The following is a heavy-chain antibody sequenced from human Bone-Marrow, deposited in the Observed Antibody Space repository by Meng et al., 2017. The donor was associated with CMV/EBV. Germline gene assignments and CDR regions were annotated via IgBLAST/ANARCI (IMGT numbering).Heavy chain of an antibody. CDR1: GGSISSYY. Sequence: GSLRLSCTVSGGSISSYYWSWIRQPPGKGLEWIGYIYYSGSTNYNPSLKSRVTMSVDTSKNQFSLKLASVTAADTAIYYCARDVRGRTGDSWGQGTLVTVYS. J-gene: IGHJ4*02. CDR3: ARDVRGRTGDS. V-gene: IGHV4-59*01. CDR2: IYYSGST. D-gene: IGHD3/OR15-3a*01.